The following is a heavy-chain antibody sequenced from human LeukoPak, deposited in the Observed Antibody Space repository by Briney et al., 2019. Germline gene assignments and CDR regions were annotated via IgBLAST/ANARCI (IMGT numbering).Heavy chain of an antibody. V-gene: IGHV3-7*01. J-gene: IGHJ4*02. CDR2: INQDGTEK. CDR3: ARVEDYDILTGFDY. D-gene: IGHD3-9*01. Sequence: GGSLRLSCAASGFTFSSYSMNWVRQAPGKGLEWVANINQDGTEKYYVDSVKGRFTISRDNAKNSLYLQMNSLRAEDTAVYYCARVEDYDILTGFDYWGQGTLVTVSS. CDR1: GFTFSSYS.